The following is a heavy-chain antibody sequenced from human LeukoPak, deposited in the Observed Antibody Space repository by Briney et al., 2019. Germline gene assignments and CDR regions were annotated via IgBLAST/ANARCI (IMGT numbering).Heavy chain of an antibody. D-gene: IGHD3-10*01. V-gene: IGHV4-30-2*01. CDR1: GGSISSGDYY. J-gene: IGHJ4*02. Sequence: SETLSLTCTVSGGSISSGDYYWSWIRQPPGKGLEWIGYIYHSGSTYYNPSLKSRVTISVDRSKNQFSLKLSSVTAADTAVYYCARAYYGSGSYLQFDYWGQGTLVTVSS. CDR3: ARAYYGSGSYLQFDY. CDR2: IYHSGST.